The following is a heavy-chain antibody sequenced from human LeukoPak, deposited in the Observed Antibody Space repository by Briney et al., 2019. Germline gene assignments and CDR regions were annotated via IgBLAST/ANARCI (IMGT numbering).Heavy chain of an antibody. CDR1: GFTVSSNY. CDR3: ASRGPYQLLYRFDY. J-gene: IGHJ4*02. CDR2: IYSGGST. V-gene: IGHV3-66*02. D-gene: IGHD2-2*02. Sequence: GGSLRLSCAASGFTVSSNYMSWVRQAPGKGLEWVSVIYSGGSTYYADSVKGRFTISRDNSKNTLYLQMNSLRAEDTAVYYCASRGPYQLLYRFDYWGQGTLVTVS.